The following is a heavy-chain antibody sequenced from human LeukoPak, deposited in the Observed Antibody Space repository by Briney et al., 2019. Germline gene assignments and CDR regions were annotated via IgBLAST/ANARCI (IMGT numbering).Heavy chain of an antibody. V-gene: IGHV3-48*03. Sequence: PGGSLRLSCAASGFTISSYEMNWVRQAPGKGLEWVSYISSSGSTIYYADSVKGRFTISRDNAKNSLYLQMNSLRAEDTAVYYCARDLRDGYNFLPFDYWGQGTLVTVSS. CDR2: ISSSGSTI. CDR1: GFTISSYE. CDR3: ARDLRDGYNFLPFDY. D-gene: IGHD5-24*01. J-gene: IGHJ4*02.